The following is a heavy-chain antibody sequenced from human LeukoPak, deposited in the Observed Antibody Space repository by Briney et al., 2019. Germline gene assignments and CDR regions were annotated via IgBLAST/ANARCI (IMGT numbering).Heavy chain of an antibody. CDR2: ISSSGSTI. J-gene: IGHJ5*02. Sequence: GGSLRLSCAASGFTFSSYEMNWVRQAPGKGLEWVSYISSSGSTIYYADSVKGRFTISRDNSKNTLYLQMNSLRAEDTAVYYCAKSTVRGPPSPWGQGTLVTVSS. D-gene: IGHD3-10*01. V-gene: IGHV3-48*03. CDR1: GFTFSSYE. CDR3: AKSTVRGPPSP.